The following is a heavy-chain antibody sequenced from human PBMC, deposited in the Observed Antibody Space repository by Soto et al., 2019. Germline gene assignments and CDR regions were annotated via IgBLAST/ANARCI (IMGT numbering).Heavy chain of an antibody. Sequence: QVLLVQSGAEVKKPGASVKVSCKASGYRFTAYGISWLRQAPGQGLEWMAWISTYNGHTNYAQSLQGRLTVTTDTSTTTVHMELRSLRSDDTAVYYCARDRNTMTDASDIWGRGTMVIVSS. D-gene: IGHD3-22*01. CDR1: GYRFTAYG. CDR3: ARDRNTMTDASDI. J-gene: IGHJ3*02. CDR2: ISTYNGHT. V-gene: IGHV1-18*01.